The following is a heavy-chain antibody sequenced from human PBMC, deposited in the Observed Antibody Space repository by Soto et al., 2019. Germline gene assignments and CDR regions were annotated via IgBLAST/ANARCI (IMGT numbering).Heavy chain of an antibody. Sequence: GGSLRLSCAASGFTFSSYAMSWVRQAPGKGLEWVSAISGSGGSTYYADSVKGRFTISRDNSKNTLYLQMNSLRAEDTAVYYCAKLPNYSDYYYYYYYMDVWSKGTTV. CDR3: AKLPNYSDYYYYYYYMDV. J-gene: IGHJ6*03. CDR2: ISGSGGST. CDR1: GFTFSSYA. D-gene: IGHD4-4*01. V-gene: IGHV3-23*01.